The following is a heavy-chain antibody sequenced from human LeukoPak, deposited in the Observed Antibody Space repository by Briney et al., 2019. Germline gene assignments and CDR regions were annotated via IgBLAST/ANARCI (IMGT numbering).Heavy chain of an antibody. V-gene: IGHV3-53*01. CDR1: GFTVSSNY. J-gene: IGHJ6*03. Sequence: GGSLRLSCAASGFTVSSNYMSWVRQAPGKGLEWVSVIYSGGRTYFADSVKGRFTISRDNSKNTLYLQMNSLRAEDTAVYFCSRVLSGRGSLYSYYYYMDVWGKGTTVTISS. CDR2: IYSGGRT. D-gene: IGHD3-16*02. CDR3: SRVLSGRGSLYSYYYYMDV.